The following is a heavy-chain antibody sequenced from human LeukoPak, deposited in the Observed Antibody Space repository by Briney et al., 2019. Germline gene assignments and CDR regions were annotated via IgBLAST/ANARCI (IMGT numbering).Heavy chain of an antibody. D-gene: IGHD2-15*01. CDR3: ARGNRGYCSGGSCYNWFDP. V-gene: IGHV1-8*03. Sequence: GASVKVSCKASGYTFTSYDINWVRQATGQGLEWMGWMNPNSGNTGYAQKLQGRVTITRNTSISTAYMELSSLRSEDTAVCYCARGNRGYCSGGSCYNWFDPWGQGTLVTVSS. CDR1: GYTFTSYD. CDR2: MNPNSGNT. J-gene: IGHJ5*02.